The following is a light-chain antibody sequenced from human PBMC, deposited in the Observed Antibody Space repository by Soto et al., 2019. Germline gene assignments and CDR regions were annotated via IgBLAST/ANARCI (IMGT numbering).Light chain of an antibody. Sequence: DIQMTQSPSTLSASVGDRVTITCRASQSISSWLAWYQQKPGKAPKLLIYDASSLEGGVPSSFSGSGSGTEFTLTISSLQPDDFATYYGQQYNSYPYTCGQGTKLEIK. J-gene: IGKJ2*01. CDR2: DAS. CDR3: QQYNSYPYT. CDR1: QSISSW. V-gene: IGKV1-5*01.